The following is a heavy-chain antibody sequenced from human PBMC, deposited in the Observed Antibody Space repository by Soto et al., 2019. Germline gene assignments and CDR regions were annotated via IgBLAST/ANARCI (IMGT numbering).Heavy chain of an antibody. CDR3: AKDSKGWGSAGQTVDHFDY. J-gene: IGHJ4*02. V-gene: IGHV3-23*01. D-gene: IGHD3-10*01. Sequence: GGSLRLSCAASGFTFSSYAMSWVRQAPGKGLEWVSAISGSGGSTYYADSVKGRLTISRDNSKNTLYLQMNSLRAEDTAVYYCAKDSKGWGSAGQTVDHFDYWGQGTLVTVSS. CDR2: ISGSGGST. CDR1: GFTFSSYA.